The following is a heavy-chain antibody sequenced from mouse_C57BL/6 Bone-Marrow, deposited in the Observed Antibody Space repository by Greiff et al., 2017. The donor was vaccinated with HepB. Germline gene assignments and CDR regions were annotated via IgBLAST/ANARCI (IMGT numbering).Heavy chain of an antibody. Sequence: QVQLKESGAELARPGASVKLSCKASGYTFTSYGISWVKQRTGQGLEWIGEIYPRSGNTYYNEKFKGKATLTADKSSSTAYMELRSLTSEDSAVYFCARGPPPTTVVAAPFDVWGTGTTVTVSS. CDR2: IYPRSGNT. CDR1: GYTFTSYG. V-gene: IGHV1-81*01. D-gene: IGHD1-1*01. CDR3: ARGPPPTTVVAAPFDV. J-gene: IGHJ1*03.